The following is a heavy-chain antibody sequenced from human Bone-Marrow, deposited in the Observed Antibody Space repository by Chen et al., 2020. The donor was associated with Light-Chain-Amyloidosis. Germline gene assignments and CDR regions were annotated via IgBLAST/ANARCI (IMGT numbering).Heavy chain of an antibody. CDR1: GYTFPNYW. Sequence: EQSGPEVNKPGESPKISCKGSGYTFPNYWIGWVRQMPGKGLEWMGVIYPDDPDARYSPSFEGQVTISADKSITTAYLQWRSLKAWDTAMYDCARRRDGYNFDYWGQGTLVTVSS. J-gene: IGHJ4*02. V-gene: IGHV5-51*01. CDR2: IYPDDPDA. D-gene: IGHD5-12*01. CDR3: ARRRDGYNFDY.